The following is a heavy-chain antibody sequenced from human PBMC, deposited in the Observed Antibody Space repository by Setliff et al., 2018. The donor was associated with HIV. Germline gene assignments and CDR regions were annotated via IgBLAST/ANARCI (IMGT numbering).Heavy chain of an antibody. D-gene: IGHD6-13*01. CDR2: IIPTFGTG. Sequence: ASVKVSCKTSGGTFSSYGISWVRQAPGQGLEWMGGIIPTFGTGFYAQKFQGRVTITTDESRSTAYMELSSLSSEDTAVFYCARVGHSSSYHYYGMDVWGQGTTVTVSS. CDR3: ARVGHSSSYHYYGMDV. CDR1: GGTFSSYG. V-gene: IGHV1-69*05. J-gene: IGHJ6*02.